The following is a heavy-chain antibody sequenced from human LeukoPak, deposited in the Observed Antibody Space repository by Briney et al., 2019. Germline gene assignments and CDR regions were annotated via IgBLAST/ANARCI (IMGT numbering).Heavy chain of an antibody. J-gene: IGHJ6*03. Sequence: PSETLSLTCAVYGGSFSGYYWSWIRQPPGKGLEWIGEINHSGSTNYNPSLKSRVTISVDTSKNQFSLKLSSVTAADTAVYYCARYDFWSNSDGRGYMDVWGKGTTVTVSS. CDR1: GGSFSGYY. CDR2: INHSGST. D-gene: IGHD3-3*01. V-gene: IGHV4-34*01. CDR3: ARYDFWSNSDGRGYMDV.